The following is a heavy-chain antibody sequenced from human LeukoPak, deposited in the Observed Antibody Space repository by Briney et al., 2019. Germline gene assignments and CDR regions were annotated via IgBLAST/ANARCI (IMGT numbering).Heavy chain of an antibody. V-gene: IGHV6-1*01. D-gene: IGHD1-7*01. CDR3: AREGHNWNYDCFDS. J-gene: IGHJ4*02. CDR2: TYYRSKWYN. Sequence: PSQTLSLTCAIFGDSVSSNSAAWNWIRQSPSRGLEWLGRTYYRSKWYNDYAVSMKGRISISPDTSKNQLSLQMSSVTPEDTAVYYCAREGHNWNYDCFDSWGQGILVTVSS. CDR1: GDSVSSNSAA.